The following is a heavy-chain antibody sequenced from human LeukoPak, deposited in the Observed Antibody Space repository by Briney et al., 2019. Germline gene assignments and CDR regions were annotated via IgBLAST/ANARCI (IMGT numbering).Heavy chain of an antibody. Sequence: SETLSLTCTVSGYSISSGYYWGWIRQPPGKGLEWIGEINHGGLTSYNPSLESRLTLLVDTSKNQFSLNLRSVTAADTAVYFCARARAFVWGSYRYIPYYFDPWGQGTLVTVSS. CDR3: ARARAFVWGSYRYIPYYFDP. CDR2: INHGGLT. D-gene: IGHD3-16*02. CDR1: GYSISSGYY. V-gene: IGHV4-38-2*02. J-gene: IGHJ5*02.